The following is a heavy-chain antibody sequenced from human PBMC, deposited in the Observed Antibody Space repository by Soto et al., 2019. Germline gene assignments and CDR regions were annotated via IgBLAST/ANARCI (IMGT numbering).Heavy chain of an antibody. CDR3: ARGGSSTPTIWDNWFAP. D-gene: IGHD1-26*01. J-gene: IGHJ5*02. CDR1: VYTFISYD. CDR2: MTPNRGTT. V-gene: IGHV1-8*01. Sequence: QVQLVQSGAETKKPGASVKVSCKASVYTFISYDIHWVRQATGQGLEWMGWMTPNRGTTGHAQKFQGRVTITRNTSIRTAYMELNSLTSEDTAVYYCARGGSSTPTIWDNWFAPWGQGTLVTVSS.